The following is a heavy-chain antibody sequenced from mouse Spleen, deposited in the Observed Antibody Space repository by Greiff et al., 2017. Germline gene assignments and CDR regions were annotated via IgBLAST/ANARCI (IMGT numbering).Heavy chain of an antibody. J-gene: IGHJ1*01. Sequence: QVQLQQSGPELVKPGASVKISCKASGYTFTDYYINWVKQRPGQGLEWIGWIFPGSGSTYYNEKFKGKATLTVDKSSSTAYMLLSSLTSEDSAVYFCARGGTMVATPWYFDVWGAGTTVTVSS. V-gene: IGHV1-75*01. CDR2: IFPGSGST. CDR1: GYTFTDYY. D-gene: IGHD1-1*02. CDR3: ARGGTMVATPWYFDV.